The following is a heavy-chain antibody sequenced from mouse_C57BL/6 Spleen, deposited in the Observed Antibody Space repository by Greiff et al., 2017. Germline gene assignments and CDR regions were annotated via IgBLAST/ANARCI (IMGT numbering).Heavy chain of an antibody. CDR2: INPNNGGT. CDR3: ARNPFIYDGYYVD. Sequence: EVQRVESGPELVKPGASVKMSCKASGYTFTDYNMHWVKQSHGKSLEWIGYINPNNGGTSYNQKFKGKATLTVNKSSSTAYMELRSLTSEDSAVYYCARNPFIYDGYYVDWGQGTTLTVSS. J-gene: IGHJ2*01. D-gene: IGHD2-3*01. V-gene: IGHV1-22*01. CDR1: GYTFTDYN.